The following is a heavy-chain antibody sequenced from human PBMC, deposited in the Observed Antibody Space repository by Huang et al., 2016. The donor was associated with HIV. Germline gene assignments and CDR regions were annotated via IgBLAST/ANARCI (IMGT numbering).Heavy chain of an antibody. Sequence: QVQLQESGPGPVKPSQTLSLPCTVSGDSISRGGYLWSWIRQSPGKGLECIGSIYYTGTTSYNPSLRSRFTMSVDTSKNQFSLRLTSVTAEDTAVYYCARDRITQCNGGRCYSDWSDPWGQGTLVIVSS. CDR3: ARDRITQCNGGRCYSDWSDP. CDR1: GDSISRGGYL. CDR2: IYYTGTT. J-gene: IGHJ5*02. V-gene: IGHV4-30-4*08. D-gene: IGHD2-15*01.